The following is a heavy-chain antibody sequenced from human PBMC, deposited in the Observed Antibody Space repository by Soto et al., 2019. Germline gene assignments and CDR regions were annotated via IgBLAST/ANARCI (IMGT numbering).Heavy chain of an antibody. D-gene: IGHD5-18*01. V-gene: IGHV1-69*04. CDR2: IIPILGIA. CDR1: GGTFSSYT. CDR3: ARDPSRGYSYGYGYYYYGMDV. J-gene: IGHJ6*02. Sequence: SVKVSCKASGGTFSSYTISWVRQAPGQGLEWMGRIIPILGIANYAQKFQGRVTITADKSTSTAYMELSSLRPEDTAVYYCARDPSRGYSYGYGYYYYGMDVWGQGTTVTVSS.